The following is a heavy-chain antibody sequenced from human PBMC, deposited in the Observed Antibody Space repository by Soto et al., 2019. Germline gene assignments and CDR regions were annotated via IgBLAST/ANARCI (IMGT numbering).Heavy chain of an antibody. V-gene: IGHV2-5*02. CDR2: IYWDDDK. D-gene: IGHD3-10*01. J-gene: IGHJ4*02. Sequence: QITLKESGPTLVKPTQTLTLTCTFSGFSLSTSGVAVGWIRQPPGKALEWLALIYWDDDKRYSPSLKSRLTISKDTSKNQVVLTMTNMDPVDTATYYCAHTYYASGSYATYFDSWGQGTLVTVSS. CDR3: AHTYYASGSYATYFDS. CDR1: GFSLSTSGVA.